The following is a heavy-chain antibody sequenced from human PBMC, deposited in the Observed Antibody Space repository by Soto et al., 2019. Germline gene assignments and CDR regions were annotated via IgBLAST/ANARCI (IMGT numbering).Heavy chain of an antibody. CDR1: GYSFTSYW. CDR2: IYPGDSDT. V-gene: IGHV5-51*01. CDR3: ASGYYYDSSGYYYEWSPFEY. Sequence: GESLKISCKGSGYSFTSYWIGWVRQMPGKGLEWMGIIYPGDSDTRYSPSFQGQVTISADKSISTAYLQWSSLKASDTAMYYCASGYYYDSSGYYYEWSPFEYWGQGTLVTVSS. D-gene: IGHD3-22*01. J-gene: IGHJ4*02.